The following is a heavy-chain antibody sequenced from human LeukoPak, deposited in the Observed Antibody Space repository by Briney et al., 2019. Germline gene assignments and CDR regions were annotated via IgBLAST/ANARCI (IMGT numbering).Heavy chain of an antibody. V-gene: IGHV1-2*02. CDR2: INPNSGGA. CDR3: ARGGVRRAKDPYYCDY. J-gene: IGHJ4*02. Sequence: ASVKVSCKASGYTFTSYAMNWVRQAPGQGPEWMGWINPNSGGAKFPQKFQGRVTMARDTSNSTAYMELTGLRSDDTAVYYCARGGVRRAKDPYYCDYWGRGTLVTVSS. CDR1: GYTFTSYA. D-gene: IGHD3-10*01.